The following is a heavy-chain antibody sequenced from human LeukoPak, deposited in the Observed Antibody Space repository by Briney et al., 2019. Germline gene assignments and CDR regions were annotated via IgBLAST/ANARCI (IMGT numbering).Heavy chain of an antibody. CDR1: GGSISSYY. CDR2: IYYSGST. D-gene: IGHD6-19*01. J-gene: IGHJ4*02. V-gene: IGHV4-59*01. CDR3: ARTGYSSGWYFDY. Sequence: PSETLSLTCSVSGGSISSYYWSWIRQSPGKGLEWIGYIYYSGSTNYNPSLKGRVTISVDTSKNQFSLKLSSVTAADTAVYYCARTGYSSGWYFDYWGQGTLVTVSS.